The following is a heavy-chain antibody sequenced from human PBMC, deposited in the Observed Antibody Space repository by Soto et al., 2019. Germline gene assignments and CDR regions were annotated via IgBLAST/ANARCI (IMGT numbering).Heavy chain of an antibody. D-gene: IGHD1-20*01. J-gene: IGHJ6*02. CDR1: GGTFSSYA. Sequence: QVQLVQSGAEVKKPGSSVKVSCKASGGTFSSYAISWVRQAPGQGLEWMGGIIPIFGTANYAQKFQGRVTITAXXTXSIXYMELSSLRSADTAVYYCARVGYNWNYYYYYGMDVWGQGTTVTVSS. V-gene: IGHV1-69*12. CDR2: IIPIFGTA. CDR3: ARVGYNWNYYYYYGMDV.